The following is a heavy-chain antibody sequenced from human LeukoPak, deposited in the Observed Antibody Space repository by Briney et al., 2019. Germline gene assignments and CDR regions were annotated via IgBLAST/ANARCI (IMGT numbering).Heavy chain of an antibody. CDR2: INHSGST. D-gene: IGHD6-19*01. CDR3: ASRRGIGSGWYADY. Sequence: PSETLSLTCAVYGGSFSGYYWSWIRQPPGKGLEWIGEINHSGSTNYNPSLKSRVTISVDTSKNQFSLKLSSVTAADTAVYYCASRRGIGSGWYADYWGQGTLVTVSS. V-gene: IGHV4-34*01. CDR1: GGSFSGYY. J-gene: IGHJ4*02.